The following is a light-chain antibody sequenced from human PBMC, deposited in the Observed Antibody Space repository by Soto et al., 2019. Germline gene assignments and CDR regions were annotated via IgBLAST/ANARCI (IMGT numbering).Light chain of an antibody. J-gene: IGKJ4*01. CDR2: GAS. CDR1: QSVSSN. Sequence: EIVMTQSPATLSVSPGERATLSCRASQSVSSNLAWYQQKPGQAPRLLIYGASTRATGIPARFSGGGSGTDFTLTISRMEPEDFAVFYCQQYGSSPLTFGVGTKVDIK. V-gene: IGKV3-15*01. CDR3: QQYGSSPLT.